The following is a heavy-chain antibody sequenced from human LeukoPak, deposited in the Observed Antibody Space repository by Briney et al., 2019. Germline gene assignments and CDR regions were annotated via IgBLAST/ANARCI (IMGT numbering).Heavy chain of an antibody. Sequence: PGGSLRLSCAASGFTFSSYAMHWVRQAPGKGLEWVAVISYDGSNKYYADSVKGRFTISRDNSKNTLYLQMNSLRAEDTAVYYCARDHYDSSVPGDYWGQGTLVTVSS. J-gene: IGHJ4*02. D-gene: IGHD3-22*01. CDR3: ARDHYDSSVPGDY. CDR1: GFTFSSYA. CDR2: ISYDGSNK. V-gene: IGHV3-30*04.